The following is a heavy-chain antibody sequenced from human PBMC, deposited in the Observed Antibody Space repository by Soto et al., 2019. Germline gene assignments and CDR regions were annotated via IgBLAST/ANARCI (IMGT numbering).Heavy chain of an antibody. V-gene: IGHV1-18*01. CDR2: ISTYNGNT. J-gene: IGHJ4*02. D-gene: IGHD3-22*01. Sequence: QVQLVQSGAEVKKPGASVKVSCKASGYTFTTYGMSWVRQAPGNGRDWMGWISTYNGNTKYAERLQGRVTMTTDTTTSTAYMELRSLRSDDTAVYYCARGPSDYYDNSGNYFLDYWGQGTLVTVSS. CDR1: GYTFTTYG. CDR3: ARGPSDYYDNSGNYFLDY.